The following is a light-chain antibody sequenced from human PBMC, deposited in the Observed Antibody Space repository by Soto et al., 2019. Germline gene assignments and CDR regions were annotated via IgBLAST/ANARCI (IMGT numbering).Light chain of an antibody. CDR1: QSVSSNS. CDR3: QQYGYSPPT. J-gene: IGKJ1*01. Sequence: EIVLTQSPGTLSLSPGESATLSCRASQSVSSNSLAWYRRNPGQPPSLLIYGTSTRATDTPHRFSGSGSGTDCTLTITRLEPEDFAVYFCQQYGYSPPTFGQGTKVEVK. V-gene: IGKV3-20*01. CDR2: GTS.